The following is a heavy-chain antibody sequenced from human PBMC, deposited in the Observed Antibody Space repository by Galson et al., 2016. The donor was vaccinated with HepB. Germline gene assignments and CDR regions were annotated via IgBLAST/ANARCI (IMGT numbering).Heavy chain of an antibody. CDR1: GFTVSTYN. V-gene: IGHV3-48*01. J-gene: IGHJ6*02. CDR2: TSSSSGIT. CDR3: ARDPEWDLTLDV. Sequence: SLRLSCAVSGFTVSTYNMHWVRQAPGKGPEWIAFTSSSSGITFYADSVKGRFTISRDNANNSPYLQMNSLSAEDTGVYYCARDPEWDLTLDVWGRGTTVTVSS. D-gene: IGHD1-26*01.